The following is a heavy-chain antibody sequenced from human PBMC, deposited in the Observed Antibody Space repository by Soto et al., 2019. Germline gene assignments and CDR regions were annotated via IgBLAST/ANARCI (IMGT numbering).Heavy chain of an antibody. CDR1: CYTFCTYD. J-gene: IGHJ6*02. CDR3: ARVYWNYRNYGMDV. Sequence: SVKVSFKASCYTFCTYDISWVRQAPGQGLEWMGWISTYSGDTKYSQKFQGRVTITRDTSASTAYMELSSLRSEDTAVYYCARVYWNYRNYGMDVWGQGTTVTVSS. V-gene: IGHV1-18*01. CDR2: ISTYSGDT. D-gene: IGHD1-7*01.